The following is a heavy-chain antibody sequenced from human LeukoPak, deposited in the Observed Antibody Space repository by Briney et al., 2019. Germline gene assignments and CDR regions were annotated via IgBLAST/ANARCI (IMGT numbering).Heavy chain of an antibody. V-gene: IGHV3-9*01. CDR3: AKDYTAMVRGPDY. CDR2: ISWNSGSI. J-gene: IGHJ4*02. D-gene: IGHD5-18*01. Sequence: GGSLRLSCAASGFTVSSNYMSWVRQAPGKGLEWVSGISWNSGSIGYADSVKGRFTISRDNAKNSLYLQMNSLRAEDTALYYCAKDYTAMVRGPDYWGQGTLVTVSS. CDR1: GFTVSSNY.